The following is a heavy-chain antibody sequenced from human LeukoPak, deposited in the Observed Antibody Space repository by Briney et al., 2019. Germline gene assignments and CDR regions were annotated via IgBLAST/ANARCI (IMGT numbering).Heavy chain of an antibody. CDR3: AREVLGP. CDR1: GGSISSSIYY. CDR2: IFYSGTT. V-gene: IGHV4-39*07. J-gene: IGHJ5*02. Sequence: SETLSLTCTVSGGSISSSIYYWGWIRQPPGKGLEWIGSIFYSGTTYYNPSLKSRVTLSVDTSKNQFSLNLRSVTAAHTPAYYCAREVLGPWGQGTLVTVSS. D-gene: IGHD7-27*01.